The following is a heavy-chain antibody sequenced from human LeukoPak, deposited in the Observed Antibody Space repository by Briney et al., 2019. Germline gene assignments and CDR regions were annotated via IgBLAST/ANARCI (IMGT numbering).Heavy chain of an antibody. V-gene: IGHV1-2*02. Sequence: ASVKVSCKASGYTFTGYYINWVRQAPGQGLEWLGWINPDSGGTSYALNFRGRVTMTRDKSITTAYMDLSSLRSDDTAVYYCARGWYNSLSSGLDYWGQGTLVTVSS. CDR1: GYTFTGYY. D-gene: IGHD3-22*01. CDR2: INPDSGGT. CDR3: ARGWYNSLSSGLDY. J-gene: IGHJ4*02.